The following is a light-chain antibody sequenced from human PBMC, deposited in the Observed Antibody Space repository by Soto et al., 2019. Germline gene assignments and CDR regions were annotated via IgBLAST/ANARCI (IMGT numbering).Light chain of an antibody. CDR3: CSYAGSFTYV. Sequence: SALTQPASVSGSPGQSITISCTGTSGDVGSYNLVSWYQQLPGKAPKLMIFEDIKRPSGVSNRFSGSKSGNTASLTISGLQAEDEADYYCCSYAGSFTYVFGTGTKVTVL. V-gene: IGLV2-23*01. CDR2: EDI. CDR1: SGDVGSYNL. J-gene: IGLJ1*01.